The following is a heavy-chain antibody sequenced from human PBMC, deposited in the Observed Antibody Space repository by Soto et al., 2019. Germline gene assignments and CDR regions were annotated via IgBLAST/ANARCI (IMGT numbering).Heavy chain of an antibody. CDR3: ASHEGVAGTHFSFAY. D-gene: IGHD6-19*01. Sequence: SETLSLTCTVSGGSISRSNYYWGWIRQPPGKGLEWIGSIYYSGSTYYNPSLKSRVTISVDTSKNQFSLKLSSVTAADTAVYYCASHEGVAGTHFSFAYWGQGTLVTVS. J-gene: IGHJ4*02. V-gene: IGHV4-39*01. CDR1: GGSISRSNYY. CDR2: IYYSGST.